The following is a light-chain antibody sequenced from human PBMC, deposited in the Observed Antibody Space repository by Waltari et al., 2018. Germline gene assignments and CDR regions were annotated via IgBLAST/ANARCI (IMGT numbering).Light chain of an antibody. J-gene: IGLJ1*01. CDR1: TSNIGRDN. V-gene: IGLV1-47*01. CDR2: HND. Sequence: QSVLTQPPSASGTPGQRITISCSGGTSNIGRDNVYWYQQVPGRTPRLLISHNDQRPSGVPDRCSASKSGTSASLAISGLRFEDDADYYCAAWDASLSGYLFGAGTKVTVL. CDR3: AAWDASLSGYL.